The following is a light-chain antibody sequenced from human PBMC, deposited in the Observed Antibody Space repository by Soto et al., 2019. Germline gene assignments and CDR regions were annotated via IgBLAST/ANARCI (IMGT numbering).Light chain of an antibody. J-gene: IGKJ1*01. CDR3: QQYYSTPRT. Sequence: IVMPPSPDSLAVSLGERATSSCKASQIVLYSSNNKNYLAWYQQKPGQPPKLLIYWASTRESGVPDRFSGSGSGTDFTLTISSLQAEDVAVYYCQQYYSTPRTFGQGTKVDI. CDR1: QIVLYSSNNKNY. CDR2: WAS. V-gene: IGKV4-1*01.